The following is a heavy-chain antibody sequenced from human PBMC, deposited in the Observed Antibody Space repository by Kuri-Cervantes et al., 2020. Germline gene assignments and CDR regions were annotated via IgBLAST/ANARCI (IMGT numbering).Heavy chain of an antibody. J-gene: IGHJ6*02. D-gene: IGHD1-26*01. CDR2: ISSSSSYI. CDR3: ARDAYGSYFRRYGMDV. CDR1: GFTFSSYS. Sequence: GESLKISCAASGFTFSSYSMNWVRQAPGKGLEWVSSISSSSSYIYYADSVKGRFTISRDNAKNSLYLQMNSLRAEDTAVCYCARDAYGSYFRRYGMDVWGQGTTVTVSS. V-gene: IGHV3-21*01.